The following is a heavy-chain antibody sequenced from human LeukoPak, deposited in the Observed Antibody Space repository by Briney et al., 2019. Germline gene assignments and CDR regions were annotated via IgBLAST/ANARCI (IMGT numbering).Heavy chain of an antibody. V-gene: IGHV1-18*01. D-gene: IGHD3-22*01. Sequence: ASVTVSCKASGYTFTSYGISWVRQAPGQGLEWMGWISAYNGNTNYAQTPQGRVTMTTDTSTSTAYMELRSLRSDDTAVYYCARAYDSSGTTAHFDYWGQGTLVTVSS. CDR1: GYTFTSYG. CDR2: ISAYNGNT. CDR3: ARAYDSSGTTAHFDY. J-gene: IGHJ4*02.